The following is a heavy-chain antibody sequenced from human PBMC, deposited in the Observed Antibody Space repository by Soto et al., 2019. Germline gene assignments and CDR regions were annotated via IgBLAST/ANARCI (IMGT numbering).Heavy chain of an antibody. CDR3: ARGAIVTTYFDS. D-gene: IGHD4-4*01. CDR2: ISSSSGLI. CDR1: VFTFSSYS. Sequence: LRLSCAASVFTFSSYSMNWVRQAPGKGLEWLSYISSSSGLIYYADSVEGRFTISRDNAKNSLYLQMNSLRDEDTAVYYCARGAIVTTYFDSWGQGTLVTVSS. V-gene: IGHV3-48*02. J-gene: IGHJ4*02.